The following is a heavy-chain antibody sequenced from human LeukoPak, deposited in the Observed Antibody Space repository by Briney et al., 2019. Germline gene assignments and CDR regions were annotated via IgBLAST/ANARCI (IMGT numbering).Heavy chain of an antibody. CDR2: ISYDGSNK. Sequence: RGSLRLSCAASGFTFSRYAMHWVRQAPGKGLEWVALISYDGSNKDFADSVKGRFTISRDNSKNTLYLQMNSLRAEDTAVYYCARAQTWIQLWLDYWGQGTLVTVSS. V-gene: IGHV3-30-3*01. D-gene: IGHD5-18*01. J-gene: IGHJ4*02. CDR1: GFTFSRYA. CDR3: ARAQTWIQLWLDY.